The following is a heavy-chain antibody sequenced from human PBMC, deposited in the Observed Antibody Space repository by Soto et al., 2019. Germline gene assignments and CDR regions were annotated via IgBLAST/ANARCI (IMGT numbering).Heavy chain of an antibody. CDR3: TRGGSEGYYYGIDV. CDR1: GFTFSGFA. V-gene: IGHV3-73*02. D-gene: IGHD5-12*01. J-gene: IGHJ6*02. CDR2: TRSKANNYAT. Sequence: EVQLVESGGGLVQPGGSLKLSCAASGFTFSGFAMHWVRQASGKGLEWVGRTRSKANNYATAYAASLKGRFTISRDDSKSTAYLQMNSLKTEDTAVYYCTRGGSEGYYYGIDVWGQGTTATVSS.